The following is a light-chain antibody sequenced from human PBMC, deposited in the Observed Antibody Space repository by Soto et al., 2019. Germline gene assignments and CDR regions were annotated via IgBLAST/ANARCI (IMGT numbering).Light chain of an antibody. CDR3: QQLNSYPRT. CDR1: QTISTY. J-gene: IGKJ1*01. Sequence: DIQMTQSPSPLSASVGDRVTITCRASQTISTYLNWYQQKPGKAPKLLIYAASTLQSGVPSRFSGSGSGTDFTLTISSLQPEDFATYYCQQLNSYPRTFGQGTKVDIK. CDR2: AAS. V-gene: IGKV1-39*01.